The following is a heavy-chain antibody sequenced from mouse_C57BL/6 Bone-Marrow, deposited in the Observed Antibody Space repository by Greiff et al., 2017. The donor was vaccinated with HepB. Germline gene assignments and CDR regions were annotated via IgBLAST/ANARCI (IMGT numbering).Heavy chain of an antibody. Sequence: EVNLVESGGGLVQPGGSMKLSCVASGFTFSNYWMNWVRQSPEKGLEWVAQIRLKSDNYATHYAESVKGRFTISRDDSKSSVYLQMNNLRAEDTGIYYCTGGDGSRGYFDYWGQGTTLTVSS. CDR2: IRLKSDNYAT. V-gene: IGHV6-3*01. D-gene: IGHD1-1*01. CDR3: TGGDGSRGYFDY. J-gene: IGHJ2*01. CDR1: GFTFSNYW.